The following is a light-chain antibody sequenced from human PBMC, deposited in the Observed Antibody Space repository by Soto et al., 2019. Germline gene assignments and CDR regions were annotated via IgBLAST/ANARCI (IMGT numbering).Light chain of an antibody. CDR2: DAS. J-gene: IGKJ5*01. V-gene: IGKV3-11*01. CDR3: QQRSNRPIT. CDR1: LSVGKY. Sequence: EIVLTQYPATLSLSPGEKATLSSKIILSVGKYFAWYQQEPGRAPSLLIYDASSRATGIPARFIGSGSGTEFTLIISSLVPEDFAIYYCQQRSNRPITFGQGTRLAIK.